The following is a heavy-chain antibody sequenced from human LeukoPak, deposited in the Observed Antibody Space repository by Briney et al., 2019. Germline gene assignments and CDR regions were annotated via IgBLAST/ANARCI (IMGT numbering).Heavy chain of an antibody. CDR3: ARDRGRNCFDY. CDR2: MKPDGGEK. Sequence: GGSLRLSCAASGLTFSWSWITWIRQAPGQGLEWVASMKPDGGEKWYVDSVKGRFTISRDNSKNSLYLQLNSLRAEDTALYYCARDRGRNCFDYWGQGTLVSVSS. J-gene: IGHJ4*02. V-gene: IGHV3-7*01. CDR1: GLTFSWSW. D-gene: IGHD1-14*01.